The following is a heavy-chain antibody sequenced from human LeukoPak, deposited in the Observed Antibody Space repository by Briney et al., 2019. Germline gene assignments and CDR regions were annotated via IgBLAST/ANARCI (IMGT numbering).Heavy chain of an antibody. V-gene: IGHV4-4*07. CDR1: GGSISSYY. CDR3: LMSSGPPPYYFDY. CDR2: IYTSGST. J-gene: IGHJ4*02. D-gene: IGHD3-22*01. Sequence: SEALSLTCTLSGGSISSYYWSWIRQPAGKGLEWIGRIYTSGSTNYNPSLKSRVTISVDKSKNQFSLKLSSVTAADTAVYYCLMSSGPPPYYFDYWGQGTLVTVSS.